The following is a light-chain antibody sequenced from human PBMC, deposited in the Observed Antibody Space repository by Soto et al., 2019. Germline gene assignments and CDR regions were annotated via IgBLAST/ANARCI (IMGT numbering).Light chain of an antibody. CDR1: QSVSTY. CDR2: DAS. V-gene: IGKV3-11*01. CDR3: QQRSNWPLT. J-gene: IGKJ4*01. Sequence: EIVLTQSPATLSLSPGQRATLSCRASQSVSTYLAWYQQKPGQAPRLLIYDASDTATGIPARFSGSGCGTGFTLAITSLEPEDFAVYYDQQRSNWPLTFGGGTKVEIK.